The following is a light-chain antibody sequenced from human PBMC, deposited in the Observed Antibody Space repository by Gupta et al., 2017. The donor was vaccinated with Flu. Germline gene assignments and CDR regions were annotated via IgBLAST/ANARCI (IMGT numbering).Light chain of an antibody. J-gene: IGKJ1*01. CDR2: GAA. Sequence: EIVMTQSPITLSVSLGERANLSCRASQRVRTKIVWYQQKPGQAPRLVIYGAATRATCVPDRISGSGSGTDLTLTISSLQSEDFAVYYCKQYSNWPWTFGQGTKVEIK. CDR1: QRVRTK. CDR3: KQYSNWPWT. V-gene: IGKV3-15*01.